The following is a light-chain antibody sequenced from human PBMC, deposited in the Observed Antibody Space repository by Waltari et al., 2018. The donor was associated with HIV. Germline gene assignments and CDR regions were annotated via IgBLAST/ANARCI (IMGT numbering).Light chain of an antibody. CDR1: QNIHTY. CDR2: NAA. V-gene: IGKV1-39*01. Sequence: DIQMTQSPSSLSASIGDRVTLSCRASQNIHTYLNWYQQKPGEAPKALIHNAAILQNGVPSRFAGNGSGTDFTLTITSLQRGDFVTYFCQQSYTSPTFGPGTTVDLK. J-gene: IGKJ3*01. CDR3: QQSYTSPT.